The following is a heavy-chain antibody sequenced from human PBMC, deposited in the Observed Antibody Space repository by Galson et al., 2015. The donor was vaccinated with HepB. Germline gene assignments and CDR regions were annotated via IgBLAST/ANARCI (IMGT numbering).Heavy chain of an antibody. CDR1: GFMFSTSG. CDR3: AKDDGLAVAGLGFDY. V-gene: IGHV3-30*18. D-gene: IGHD6-19*01. J-gene: IGHJ4*02. Sequence: SLRLSCAASGFMFSTSGMHWVRQAPGKGLEWVALISYDGINKYYVDSVKGRFTISRDNSKNTLYLQLNSLRAEDTAVYYCAKDDGLAVAGLGFDYWGQGTLVTVSS. CDR2: ISYDGINK.